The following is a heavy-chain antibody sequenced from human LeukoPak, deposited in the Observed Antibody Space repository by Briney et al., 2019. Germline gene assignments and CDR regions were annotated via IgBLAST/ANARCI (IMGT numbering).Heavy chain of an antibody. CDR1: GGSISSYY. J-gene: IGHJ5*02. D-gene: IGHD3-22*01. Sequence: SETLSLTCTVSGGSISSYYWSWIRKPPGKGLEWIGYSYYSGSTNYNPSLKSRVTISVDTSKNQFSLKLSSVTAADTAVYYCARGRGYYYDSSGYYHNWFDPWGQGTLVTVSS. CDR3: ARGRGYYYDSSGYYHNWFDP. V-gene: IGHV4-59*01. CDR2: SYYSGST.